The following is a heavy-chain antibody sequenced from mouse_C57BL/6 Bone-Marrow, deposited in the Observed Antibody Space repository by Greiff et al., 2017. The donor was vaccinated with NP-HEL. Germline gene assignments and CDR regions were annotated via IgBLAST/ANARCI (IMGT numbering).Heavy chain of an antibody. CDR2: IYPGDGDT. CDR1: GYEFSNYW. V-gene: IGHV1-80*01. CDR3: ARGAY. J-gene: IGHJ3*01. Sequence: SFNLSCKASGYEFSNYWMNWVKQRPGKGLEWIGQIYPGDGDTNYNGKFKDKATLTADKSSSTAYMQLSRLTSEDSAVYFCARGAYWGQGTLVTVSA.